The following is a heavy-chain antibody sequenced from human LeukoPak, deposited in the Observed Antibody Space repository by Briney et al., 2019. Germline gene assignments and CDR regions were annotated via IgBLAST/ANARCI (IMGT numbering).Heavy chain of an antibody. J-gene: IGHJ4*02. V-gene: IGHV3-73*01. CDR2: IRSKANSYAT. D-gene: IGHD6-13*01. CDR1: GFTFSGSA. Sequence: PGGSLRLSCAASGFTFSGSAMHWVRQASGKGLEWVGRIRSKANSYATAYAASGKGRFTISRDDSKNTAYLQMNSLKTEDTAVYYCTRLYGSSSWYYFDYWGQGTLVTVPS. CDR3: TRLYGSSSWYYFDY.